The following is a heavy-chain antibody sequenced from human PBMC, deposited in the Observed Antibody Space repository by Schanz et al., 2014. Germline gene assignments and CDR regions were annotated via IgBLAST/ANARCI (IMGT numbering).Heavy chain of an antibody. D-gene: IGHD3-9*01. V-gene: IGHV4-59*08. Sequence: QVQLQETGPGLVKPSETLSLTCTVSGGSMSSYYWTWIRQPPGKGLEWIGYIYYSGSTNYNPSLRSRVPISEDTPKNQFSLKLTSVPAADTAVYYCARQILIGAFDIWGQGTMVTVSS. J-gene: IGHJ3*02. CDR3: ARQILIGAFDI. CDR1: GGSMSSYY. CDR2: IYYSGST.